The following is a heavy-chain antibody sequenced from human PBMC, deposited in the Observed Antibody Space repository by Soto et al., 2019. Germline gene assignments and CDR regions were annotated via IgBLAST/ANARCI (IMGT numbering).Heavy chain of an antibody. CDR1: GGSITSINW. CDR3: ATLELGAVS. CDR2: IYHGGST. Sequence: SETLSLTCAVSGGSITSINWWSWVRQSPEKGLEWIGEIYHGGSTKYVPSLESRLTMSIDKSKNQFSLRLSSVTAADTAVYYCATLELGAVSWGPG. V-gene: IGHV4-4*02. D-gene: IGHD1-7*01. J-gene: IGHJ5*02.